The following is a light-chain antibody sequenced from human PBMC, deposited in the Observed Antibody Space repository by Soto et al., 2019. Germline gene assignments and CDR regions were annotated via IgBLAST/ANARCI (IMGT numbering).Light chain of an antibody. J-gene: IGKJ4*01. Sequence: AIPMTQSPSSLSASVGDRVTITCRASQGVSNDVGWYQQKPGKAPRLLIYAASTLQSGVPSSFSGSQSATEFTLIISRLQPEDFATYYCLQYFAYPLTFGGGTKVEIK. CDR3: LQYFAYPLT. CDR1: QGVSND. CDR2: AAS. V-gene: IGKV1-6*01.